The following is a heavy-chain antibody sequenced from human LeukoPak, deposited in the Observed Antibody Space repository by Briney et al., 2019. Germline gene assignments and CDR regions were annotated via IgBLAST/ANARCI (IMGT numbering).Heavy chain of an antibody. CDR2: IIPIFGTA. J-gene: IGHJ5*02. CDR3: ARDHASMQRYPNWFDP. Sequence: SVKVSCKASGGTFSSYAISWVRQAPGQGLEWMGGIIPIFGTANCAQKFQGRVTITTDESTSTAYMELSSLRSEDTAVYYCARDHASMQRYPNWFDPWGQGTLVTVSS. CDR1: GGTFSSYA. D-gene: IGHD1-14*01. V-gene: IGHV1-69*05.